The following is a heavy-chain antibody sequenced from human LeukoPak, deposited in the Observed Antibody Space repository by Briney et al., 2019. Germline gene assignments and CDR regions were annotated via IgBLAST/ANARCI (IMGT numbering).Heavy chain of an antibody. D-gene: IGHD6-6*01. CDR2: ISWNSDNI. CDR1: GFTFDYHA. CDR3: AKDEGSSSSSGGFDY. Sequence: GGSLRLSCAPSGFTFDYHAMHGVRHAPGKGLEWVSGISWNSDNIAYADSVKGRFTISRDNAKNSLYLQMNSLRAEDMALYYCAKDEGSSSSSGGFDYWGQGTLVTVSS. V-gene: IGHV3-9*03. J-gene: IGHJ4*02.